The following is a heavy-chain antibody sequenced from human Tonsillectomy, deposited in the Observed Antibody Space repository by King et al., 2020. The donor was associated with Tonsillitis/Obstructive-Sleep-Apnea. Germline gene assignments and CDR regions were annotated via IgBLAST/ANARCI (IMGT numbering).Heavy chain of an antibody. CDR1: GFTFSGDG. D-gene: IGHD3-10*01. Sequence: VQLVESGGGVVQPGRSLRLSCAASGFTFSGDGLHWVRQGPGKGLEWVAMISDDGSHKFYADSVKGRFTISRDNSKNTLNLHMNSLRAEDTAVYYCAKTMVQGVIILPDSWGQGTLVTVSS. V-gene: IGHV3-30*01. CDR3: AKTMVQGVIILPDS. CDR2: ISDDGSHK. J-gene: IGHJ4*02.